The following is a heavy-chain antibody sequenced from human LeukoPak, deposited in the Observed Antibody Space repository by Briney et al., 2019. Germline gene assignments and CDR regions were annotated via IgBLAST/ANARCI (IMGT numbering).Heavy chain of an antibody. CDR3: ARTLYDSSGEFDY. D-gene: IGHD3-22*01. V-gene: IGHV5-51*01. CDR2: IYPGDSDT. J-gene: IGHJ4*02. Sequence: GESLKISCKGSGYSFTSYWIGWVRQMPGKGLEWMGIIYPGDSDTRYSPSLQGQVTISADKSISTAYLQWSSLKASDTAMYYCARTLYDSSGEFDYWGQGTLVTVSS. CDR1: GYSFTSYW.